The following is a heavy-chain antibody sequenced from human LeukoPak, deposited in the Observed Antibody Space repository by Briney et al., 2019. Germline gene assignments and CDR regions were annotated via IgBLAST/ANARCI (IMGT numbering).Heavy chain of an antibody. J-gene: IGHJ4*02. CDR3: ASLPTYSSSWYFDY. V-gene: IGHV4-59*01. D-gene: IGHD6-13*01. CDR2: IYYSGST. CDR1: GGSFSGYY. Sequence: SETLSLTCAVYGGSFSGYYWSWIRQPPGKGLEWIGYIYYSGSTNYNPSLKSRVTISVDTSKNQFSLKLSSVTAADTAVYYCASLPTYSSSWYFDYWGQGTLVTVSS.